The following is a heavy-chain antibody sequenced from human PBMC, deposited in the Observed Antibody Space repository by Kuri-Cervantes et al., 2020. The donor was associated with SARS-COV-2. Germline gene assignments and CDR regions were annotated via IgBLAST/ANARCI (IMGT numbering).Heavy chain of an antibody. D-gene: IGHD3-3*01. Sequence: GESLKISCAASGFTFDDYGMSWVRQAPGKGLEWVSGINWNGGSTGYADSVKGRFTISRDNAKNSLYLQMNSLRAEDTAVYYCARDPVHYDFWSGYIGANAFDIWGQGTMVTVSS. J-gene: IGHJ3*02. CDR1: GFTFDDYG. CDR3: ARDPVHYDFWSGYIGANAFDI. CDR2: INWNGGST. V-gene: IGHV3-20*04.